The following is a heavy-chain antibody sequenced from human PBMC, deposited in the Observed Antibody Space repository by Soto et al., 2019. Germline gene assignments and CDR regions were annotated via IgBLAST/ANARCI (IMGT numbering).Heavy chain of an antibody. Sequence: GGSLRLSCAASGFTFTRYSMNWVRQAPGKGLEWVSSISSTTNYIYYADSMKGRFTVSRDNAKNSVYREMNSLSAEDTAVYYCARESEDLTSNFDYWRQGTLVTVSS. V-gene: IGHV3-21*01. CDR2: ISSTTNYI. J-gene: IGHJ4*02. CDR3: ARESEDLTSNFDY. CDR1: GFTFTRYS.